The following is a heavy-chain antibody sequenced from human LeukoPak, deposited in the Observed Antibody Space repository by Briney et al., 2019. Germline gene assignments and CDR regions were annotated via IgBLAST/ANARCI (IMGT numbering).Heavy chain of an antibody. CDR3: ARDLSRRLGYSSGWFHYYGMDV. CDR1: GGTFSSYA. CDR2: IIPIFGTA. J-gene: IGHJ6*02. D-gene: IGHD6-19*01. Sequence: ASVKVSCKASGGTFSSYAISWVRQAPGQGLEWMGGIIPIFGTANYAQKFQGRVTITADESTSTAYMELSSLRSEDTAVYYCARDLSRRLGYSSGWFHYYGMDVWGQGTTVTVSS. V-gene: IGHV1-69*13.